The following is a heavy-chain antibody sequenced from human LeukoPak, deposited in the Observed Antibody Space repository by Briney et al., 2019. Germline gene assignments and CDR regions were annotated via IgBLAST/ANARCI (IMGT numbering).Heavy chain of an antibody. CDR3: AKDNEQWLDSNWFDP. CDR2: ISGSGGST. CDR1: GFTFSNYG. Sequence: PGGSLRLSCVASGFTFSNYGMSWVRQTPGKGLEWVSGISGSGGSTYYADSVKGRFTISRDNSKNTLFLQMNSLRADDTAVYYCAKDNEQWLDSNWFDPWGQGTLVTVSS. D-gene: IGHD6-19*01. J-gene: IGHJ5*02. V-gene: IGHV3-23*01.